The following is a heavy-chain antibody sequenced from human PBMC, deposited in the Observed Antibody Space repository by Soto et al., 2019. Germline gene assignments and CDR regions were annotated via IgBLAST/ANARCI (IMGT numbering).Heavy chain of an antibody. Sequence: ASVKVSCRASGYTFTSYDINWVRQATGQGLEWMGWMNPNSGNTGYAQKFQGRVTMTRNTSISTAYMELSSLRSEDTAVCYCARTYYDFWSGYYQNYYHYMDVWGKGTTVTVS. J-gene: IGHJ6*03. CDR2: MNPNSGNT. CDR3: ARTYYDFWSGYYQNYYHYMDV. CDR1: GYTFTSYD. D-gene: IGHD3-3*01. V-gene: IGHV1-8*01.